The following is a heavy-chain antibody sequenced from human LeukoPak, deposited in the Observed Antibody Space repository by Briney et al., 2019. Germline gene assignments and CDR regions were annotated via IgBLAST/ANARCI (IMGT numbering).Heavy chain of an antibody. V-gene: IGHV4-59*12. CDR3: ARLTRGSYGDWFDP. D-gene: IGHD1-26*01. Sequence: KASETLSLTCTVSGGSISSYYWSWIRQPPGKGLEWIGYIYYSGSTSYNPSLKSRVTISVVTSKNQFSLKLSSVTAADTAVYYCARLTRGSYGDWFDPWGQGTLVTVSS. CDR1: GGSISSYY. J-gene: IGHJ5*02. CDR2: IYYSGST.